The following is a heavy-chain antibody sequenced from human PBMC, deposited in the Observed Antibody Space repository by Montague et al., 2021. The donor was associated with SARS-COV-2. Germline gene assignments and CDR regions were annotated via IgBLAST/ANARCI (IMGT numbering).Heavy chain of an antibody. CDR1: GFSLTTAGMG. Sequence: PALVKPTQTLTLTCTVSGFSLTTAGMGVAWIRRPPGKALEWLAIIYWDDEKRYRSSLESRVSISKDSSNTRVMITMTNMDPLDAGTYYCARRPTSLVGEPFFDFDVWGPGTLVTVSS. V-gene: IGHV2-5*08. D-gene: IGHD3-10*01. CDR3: ARRPTSLVGEPFFDFDV. J-gene: IGHJ3*01. CDR2: IYWDDEK.